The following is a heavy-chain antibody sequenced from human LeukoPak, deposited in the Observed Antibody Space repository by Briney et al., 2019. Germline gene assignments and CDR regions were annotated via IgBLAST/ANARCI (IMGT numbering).Heavy chain of an antibody. V-gene: IGHV4-38-2*02. CDR1: GYSINNGYY. CDR2: VYHVGTT. D-gene: IGHD1-26*01. CDR3: VREVGASFDY. Sequence: PSETLSLTCTVSGYSINNGYYWGWIRQPPGKGLEWIGVYHVGTTDYSPSLRSRVTISVDGSKNQMSLTLSSVAAEDTAVYYCVREVGASFDYWGQGTLVTVSS. J-gene: IGHJ4*02.